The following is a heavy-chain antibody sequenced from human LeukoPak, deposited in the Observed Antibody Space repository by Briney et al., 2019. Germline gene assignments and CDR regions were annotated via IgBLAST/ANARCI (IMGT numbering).Heavy chain of an antibody. CDR2: ITGSGSTA. Sequence: GGSLRLSCAASGFTFSNYGMSWVRQAPGKGLELVSPITGSGSTAYNAGSVKGRFTPSRHNSNHTLYLQRNSLRAEDTAVYYCAKTEAPAAIRAGSDYWGQGTLVTVSS. D-gene: IGHD2-2*02. V-gene: IGHV3-23*01. CDR1: GFTFSNYG. CDR3: AKTEAPAAIRAGSDY. J-gene: IGHJ4*02.